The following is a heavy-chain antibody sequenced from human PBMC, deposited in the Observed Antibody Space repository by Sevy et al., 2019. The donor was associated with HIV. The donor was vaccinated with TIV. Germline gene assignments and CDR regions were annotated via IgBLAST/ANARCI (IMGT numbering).Heavy chain of an antibody. CDR3: AKARVFMTAAGLDY. CDR2: VSSSIDYI. D-gene: IGHD6-13*01. V-gene: IGHV3-21*01. Sequence: GGSLRLSCVASGFTFSSYSMHWVRQAPGKGLEWVSSVSSSIDYIYYADSVKGRFTISRDNAKNSLYLQMNSLRAEDTAVYYCAKARVFMTAAGLDYWGQGTLVTVSS. J-gene: IGHJ4*02. CDR1: GFTFSSYS.